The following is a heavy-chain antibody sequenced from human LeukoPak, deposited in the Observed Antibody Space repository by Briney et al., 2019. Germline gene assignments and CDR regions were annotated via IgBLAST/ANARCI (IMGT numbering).Heavy chain of an antibody. J-gene: IGHJ4*02. CDR2: ISGSSSFI. CDR1: GFKFDYFS. Sequence: PGGSLRLSCAASGFKFDYFSMNWVRQIPGKGLEWVSSISGSSSFIYYADSVKGRFTISRDNAKNSLYLQMNSLRAEDTAVYYCARFGPFSGYGYFDYWGQGTLVTVSS. CDR3: ARFGPFSGYGYFDY. V-gene: IGHV3-21*01. D-gene: IGHD3-22*01.